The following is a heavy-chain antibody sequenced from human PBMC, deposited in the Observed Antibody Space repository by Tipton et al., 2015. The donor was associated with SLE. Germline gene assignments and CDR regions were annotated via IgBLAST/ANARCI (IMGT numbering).Heavy chain of an antibody. D-gene: IGHD4-23*01. CDR3: AGETRVVTPTDYFYYMDV. J-gene: IGHJ6*03. V-gene: IGHV3-33*01. CDR2: IWYDGSNK. Sequence: SLRLSCAASGFTFSSYGMHWVRQAPGKGLEWVAVIWYDGSNKYYADSVKGRFTISRDNSKNTLYLQMNSLRAEDTAVYYCAGETRVVTPTDYFYYMDVWGKGTTVTVSS. CDR1: GFTFSSYG.